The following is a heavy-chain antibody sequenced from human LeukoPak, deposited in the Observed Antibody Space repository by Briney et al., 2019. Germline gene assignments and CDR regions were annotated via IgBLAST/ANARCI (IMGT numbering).Heavy chain of an antibody. D-gene: IGHD3-9*01. CDR1: GFTFRSYE. CDR2: SSSNGNSK. Sequence: GGSLRLSCAASGFTFRSYEMNWVRQAPGKGLEWVSYSSSNGNSKYYADSVKGRFTISRDNAKNSLYLQMNSLRAEDTAVYYCARRAILTGHTDVFDIWGQGTEVTVSS. CDR3: ARRAILTGHTDVFDI. V-gene: IGHV3-48*03. J-gene: IGHJ3*02.